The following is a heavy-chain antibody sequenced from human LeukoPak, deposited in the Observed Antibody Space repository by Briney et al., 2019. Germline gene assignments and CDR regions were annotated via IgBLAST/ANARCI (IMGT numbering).Heavy chain of an antibody. CDR3: ARVSDSGSYRLDMVYYFDY. CDR1: GGTFSSYA. J-gene: IGHJ4*02. Sequence: ASVKVSCKASGGTFSSYAISWVRQAPGQGLEWMGGIIPIFGTANYAQKSQGRVTITADESTSTAYMELSSLRSEDTAVYYCARVSDSGSYRLDMVYYFDYWGQGTLVTVSS. CDR2: IIPIFGTA. V-gene: IGHV1-69*13. D-gene: IGHD1-26*01.